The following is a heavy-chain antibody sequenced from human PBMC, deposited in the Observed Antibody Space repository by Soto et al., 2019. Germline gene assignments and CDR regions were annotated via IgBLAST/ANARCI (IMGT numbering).Heavy chain of an antibody. CDR3: ARVGDSGGYSGIAFDI. CDR1: GGTFSSYA. Sequence: QVQLVQSGAEVKKPGSSVKVSCKASGGTFSSYAISWVRQAPGQGLEWMGGIIPIFGTANYAQKFQGRVTITADESTNTAYMELSSLRSEDTAVYYCARVGDSGGYSGIAFDIWGQGTMVTVSS. J-gene: IGHJ3*02. V-gene: IGHV1-69*01. CDR2: IIPIFGTA. D-gene: IGHD1-26*01.